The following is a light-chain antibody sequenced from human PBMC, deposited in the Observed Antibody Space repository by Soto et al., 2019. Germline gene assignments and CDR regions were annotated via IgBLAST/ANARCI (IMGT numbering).Light chain of an antibody. Sequence: EIVMTQSPATLSVSPGGRATLSCRASQSVGSYLAWYQQRPGQPPRLLIYGASTRATGIPARFSGSGSGTEFSLTISSLQSEDFAVSSCQQYNTWPPRYTFGQGTKLEIK. V-gene: IGKV3-15*01. J-gene: IGKJ2*01. CDR1: QSVGSY. CDR3: QQYNTWPPRYT. CDR2: GAS.